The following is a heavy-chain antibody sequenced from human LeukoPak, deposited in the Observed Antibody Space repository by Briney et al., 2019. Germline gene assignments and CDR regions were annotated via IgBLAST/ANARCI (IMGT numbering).Heavy chain of an antibody. CDR2: ISYSGNT. D-gene: IGHD1-1*01. CDR3: ARHGSGTTID. CDR1: GDSISSSNYF. J-gene: IGHJ4*02. Sequence: SETLSLTCIVSGDSISSSNYFWGWIRQPPGKGLEWIGSISYSGNTYHNPSPKSRVTISVDTSKNQFSLKLSSVTAADTAVYYCARHGSGTTIDWGQGTLVTVSS. V-gene: IGHV4-39*01.